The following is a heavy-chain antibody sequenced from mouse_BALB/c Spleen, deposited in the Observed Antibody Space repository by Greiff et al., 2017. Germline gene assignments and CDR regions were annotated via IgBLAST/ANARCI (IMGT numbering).Heavy chain of an antibody. J-gene: IGHJ3*01. Sequence: EVQLVESGAELVKPGASVKLSCTASGFNIKDTYMHWVKQRPEQGLEWIGRIDPANGNTKYDPKFQGKATITADTSSNTAYLQLSSLTSEDTAVYYCASNGLLRWAYWGQGTLVTVSA. V-gene: IGHV14-3*02. CDR2: IDPANGNT. D-gene: IGHD1-1*01. CDR3: ASNGLLRWAY. CDR1: GFNIKDTY.